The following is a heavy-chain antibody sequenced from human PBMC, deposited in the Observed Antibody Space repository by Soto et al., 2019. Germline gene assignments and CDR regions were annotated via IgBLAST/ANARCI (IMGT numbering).Heavy chain of an antibody. V-gene: IGHV1-8*01. CDR1: GYTFTSYD. J-gene: IGHJ4*02. CDR3: AREIDNGDFDY. CDR2: MNPNSGNT. Sequence: QVQLVQSGAEVKKPGASVKVSCKASGYTFTSYDIHWVRQATGQGLEWMGWMNPNSGNTGYTQKFQGRVAMTRNTSLSTAYMELTSLRSEDTAVYYCAREIDNGDFDYWGQGTLVTVSS. D-gene: IGHD4-17*01.